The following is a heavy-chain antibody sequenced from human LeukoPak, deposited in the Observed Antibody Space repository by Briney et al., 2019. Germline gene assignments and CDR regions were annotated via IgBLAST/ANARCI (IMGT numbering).Heavy chain of an antibody. CDR1: GYSTSSGYY. CDR3: ARDGTVTLGGYYYYYMDV. D-gene: IGHD4-11*01. J-gene: IGHJ6*03. CDR2: IYTSGST. Sequence: SETLSLTCTVSGYSTSSGYYWGWIRQPPGKGLEWIGRIYTSGSTNYNPSLKSRVTISVDTSKNQFSLKLSSVTAADTAVYYCARDGTVTLGGYYYYYMDVWGKGTTVTVSS. V-gene: IGHV4-38-2*02.